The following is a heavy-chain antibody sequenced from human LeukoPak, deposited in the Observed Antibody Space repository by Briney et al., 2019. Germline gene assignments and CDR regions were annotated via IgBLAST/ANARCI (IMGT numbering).Heavy chain of an antibody. D-gene: IGHD1-1*01. J-gene: IGHJ4*02. CDR3: ARVPPPQLGYFDY. CDR1: GFTFSSYA. CDR2: ISYDGSNK. Sequence: GGSLRLSCAASGFTFSSYAMHWVRQAPGKGLEWVAVISYDGSNKYYADSVKGRFTISRDNSKNTLYLQMNSLRAEDTAVYYCARVPPPQLGYFDYWGQGTLVTVSS. V-gene: IGHV3-30-3*01.